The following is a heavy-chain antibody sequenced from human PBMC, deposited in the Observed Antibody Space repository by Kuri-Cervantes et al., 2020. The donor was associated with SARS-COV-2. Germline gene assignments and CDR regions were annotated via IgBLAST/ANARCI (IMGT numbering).Heavy chain of an antibody. CDR1: GFTFGDYA. J-gene: IGHJ4*02. CDR2: IKRNVNSGTT. V-gene: IGHV3-49*04. CDR3: AKDRYVVVVPAAANHGNY. Sequence: GGSLRLSCTGSGFTFGDYAMSWVRQAPGEGLQWVGFIKRNVNSGTTEYAASVMDRFTISRDDSKSIVYLQMNSLKTEDTAVYYCAKDRYVVVVPAAANHGNYWGQGTLVTVSS. D-gene: IGHD2-2*01.